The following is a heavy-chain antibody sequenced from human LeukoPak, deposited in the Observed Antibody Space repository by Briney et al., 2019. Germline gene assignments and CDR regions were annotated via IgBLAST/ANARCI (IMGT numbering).Heavy chain of an antibody. D-gene: IGHD2-2*02. J-gene: IGHJ5*02. CDR2: ISGSGGSR. CDR3: ANTHCSSTSCYIGFDNWFDP. Sequence: GGSLRLSCATPAFTFSSYAMSRGRQAPGKGLERVSAISGSGGSRYYADSVKGQFTISRDNSKKTLYLHMNSLSAENTAVYYCANTHCSSTSCYIGFDNWFDPWGQGTLVTVSS. V-gene: IGHV3-23*01. CDR1: AFTFSSYA.